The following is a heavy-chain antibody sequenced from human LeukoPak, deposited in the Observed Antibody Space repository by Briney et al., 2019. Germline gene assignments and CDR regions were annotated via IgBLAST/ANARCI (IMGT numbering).Heavy chain of an antibody. CDR1: GYTFTSYG. CDR3: ARTVILGSVGATYWGYYFDY. Sequence: ASVKVSCKASGYTFTSYGISWLRQAPGQGLEWMGWISAYNGNTNYAQKLQGRVTMTTDTSTSTAYMELRSLRSDDTAVYYCARTVILGSVGATYWGYYFDYWGQGTLVTVSS. J-gene: IGHJ4*02. D-gene: IGHD1-26*01. CDR2: ISAYNGNT. V-gene: IGHV1-18*01.